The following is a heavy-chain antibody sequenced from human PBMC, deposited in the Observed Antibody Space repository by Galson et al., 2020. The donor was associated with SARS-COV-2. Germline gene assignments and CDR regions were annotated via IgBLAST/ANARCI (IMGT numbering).Heavy chain of an antibody. Sequence: SETLSLTCIVSGGSIRRSSYYWGWIRQPPGKGLEWIGNIYYSGSTYYNPSLKSRVTISVDASTNQFSLKLSSVTAADTAVYYCARQVRYYDSRVDYGGQGTLVTVSS. D-gene: IGHD3-22*01. V-gene: IGHV4-39*01. CDR2: IYYSGST. CDR3: ARQVRYYDSRVDY. J-gene: IGHJ4*02. CDR1: GGSIRRSSYY.